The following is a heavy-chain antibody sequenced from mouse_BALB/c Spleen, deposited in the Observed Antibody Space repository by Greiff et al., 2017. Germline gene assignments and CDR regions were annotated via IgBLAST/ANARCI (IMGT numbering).Heavy chain of an antibody. CDR1: GYSFTDYI. CDR2: INPYYGST. CDR3: ARYGNYLYAMDY. V-gene: IGHV1-39*01. J-gene: IGHJ4*01. D-gene: IGHD2-1*01. Sequence: VQLKQTGPELVKPGASVKISCKASGYSFTDYIMLWVKQSHGKSLEWIGNINPYYGSTSYNLKFKGKATLTVDKSSSTAYMQLNSLTSEDSAVYYCARYGNYLYAMDYWGQGTSVTVSS.